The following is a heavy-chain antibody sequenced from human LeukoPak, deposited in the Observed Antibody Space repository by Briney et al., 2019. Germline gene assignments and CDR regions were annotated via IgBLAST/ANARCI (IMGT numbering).Heavy chain of an antibody. D-gene: IGHD1-14*01. CDR3: ARGFGYDHFDY. CDR1: GYTFTNYG. V-gene: IGHV1-2*02. J-gene: IGHJ4*02. CDR2: INPNSGGT. Sequence: ASVKVSCKASGYTFTNYGISWVRQAPGQGLEWMGWINPNSGGTNYAQKFQGRVTMTRDTSISTAYMELSRLRSDDTAVYYCARGFGYDHFDYWGQGTLVTVSS.